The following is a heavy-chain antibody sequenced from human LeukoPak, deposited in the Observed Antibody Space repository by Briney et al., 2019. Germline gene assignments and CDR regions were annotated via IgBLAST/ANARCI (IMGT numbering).Heavy chain of an antibody. Sequence: GRSLRLSCAASGFTFSSYAMHWVRQAPGKGLEWVAVISYDGSNKYYADSVKGRFTISRDNSKNTLYQQMNSLRAEDTAVYYCARDRHRITMVRGVTPDYWGQGTLVTVSS. D-gene: IGHD3-10*01. J-gene: IGHJ4*02. V-gene: IGHV3-30-3*01. CDR1: GFTFSSYA. CDR3: ARDRHRITMVRGVTPDY. CDR2: ISYDGSNK.